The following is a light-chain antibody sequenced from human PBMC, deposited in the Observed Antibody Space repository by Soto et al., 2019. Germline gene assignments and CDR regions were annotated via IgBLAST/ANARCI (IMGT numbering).Light chain of an antibody. Sequence: EIVLTQSPGTLSLSPGERAALSCRASHSVSSSYLAWYQQKPGQAPRLLIYGASSRATGIQDRFSGSGSGTDFTLTISRLEQEDFAVYYCQQYGRSPPYTFGQGTKLEIK. CDR2: GAS. CDR3: QQYGRSPPYT. J-gene: IGKJ2*01. CDR1: HSVSSSY. V-gene: IGKV3-20*01.